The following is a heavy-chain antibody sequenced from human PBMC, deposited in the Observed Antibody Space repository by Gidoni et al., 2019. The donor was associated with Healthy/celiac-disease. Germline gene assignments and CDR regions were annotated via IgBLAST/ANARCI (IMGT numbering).Heavy chain of an antibody. V-gene: IGHV3-74*01. CDR3: ARVGLYYYDSSGYLGDRDAFDI. D-gene: IGHD3-22*01. CDR1: GFTFSRYW. CDR2: INSDGGST. J-gene: IGHJ3*02. Sequence: EVQLVESGGGLVQPGGSLRLSCAASGFTFSRYWMHWVRQAPGKGLVWVSRINSDGGSTSYADSVKGRFTISRDNAKNTLYLQMNSLRAEDTAVYYCARVGLYYYDSSGYLGDRDAFDIWGQGTMVTVSS.